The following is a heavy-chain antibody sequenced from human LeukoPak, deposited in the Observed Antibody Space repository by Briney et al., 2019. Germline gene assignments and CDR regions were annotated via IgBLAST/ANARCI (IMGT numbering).Heavy chain of an antibody. V-gene: IGHV3-74*01. Sequence: PGGSLRLSCAASGFTFSSYWMNWVRHVPGKGLVWVSRIVSDGSNTNYADSVKGRFTISRDNAKNTLYLQMNSLRVEDTAVYYCASGQDFWSGWFPSGRYYYYYYGMDVWGQGTTVTVSS. CDR3: ASGQDFWSGWFPSGRYYYYYYGMDV. CDR2: IVSDGSNT. D-gene: IGHD3-3*01. CDR1: GFTFSSYW. J-gene: IGHJ6*02.